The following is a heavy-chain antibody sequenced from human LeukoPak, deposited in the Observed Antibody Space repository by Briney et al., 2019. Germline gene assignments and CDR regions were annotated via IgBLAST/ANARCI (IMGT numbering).Heavy chain of an antibody. D-gene: IGHD5-12*01. Sequence: SVKVSCRASGGTFSSYAISWVRQAPGQGLEWMGGIIPIFGTANYAQKFQGRVTITADESTSTAYMELRSLRSDDTAVYYCARSGYSGYDHFDYWGQGTLVTVSS. CDR1: GGTFSSYA. CDR3: ARSGYSGYDHFDY. CDR2: IIPIFGTA. V-gene: IGHV1-69*13. J-gene: IGHJ4*02.